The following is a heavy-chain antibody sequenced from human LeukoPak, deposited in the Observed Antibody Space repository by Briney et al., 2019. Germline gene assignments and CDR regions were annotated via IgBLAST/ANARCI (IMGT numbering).Heavy chain of an antibody. Sequence: ASVKVSCKASGYTFTGYYMHWVRQAPGQGLEWMGWINPNSGGTNYAQKFQGRVTMTRDTSISTAYMELSRLRSDGTAVYYCARINPIVVVPAADPGWGQGTLVTVSS. D-gene: IGHD2-2*01. CDR2: INPNSGGT. CDR3: ARINPIVVVPAADPG. J-gene: IGHJ4*02. V-gene: IGHV1-2*02. CDR1: GYTFTGYY.